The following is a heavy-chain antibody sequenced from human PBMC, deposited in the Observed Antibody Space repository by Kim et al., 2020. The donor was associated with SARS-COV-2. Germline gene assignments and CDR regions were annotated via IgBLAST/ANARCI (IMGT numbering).Heavy chain of an antibody. Sequence: SQTLSLTCAISGDSVSSNSAAWNWIRQSPSRGLEWLGRTYYRSKWDNDYAGSVKSRIIINPDTSKNQFSLQLNSVTPDDTAVYYCARGGAYYYYGMDVWGQGTTVTVSS. CDR1: GDSVSSNSAA. CDR2: TYYRSKWDN. D-gene: IGHD1-26*01. CDR3: ARGGAYYYYGMDV. V-gene: IGHV6-1*01. J-gene: IGHJ6*02.